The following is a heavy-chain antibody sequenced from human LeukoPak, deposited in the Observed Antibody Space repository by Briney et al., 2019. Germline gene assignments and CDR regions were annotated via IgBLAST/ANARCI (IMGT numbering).Heavy chain of an antibody. CDR3: AKVGAVAGTGPDYFDY. J-gene: IGHJ4*02. CDR2: ISYDGSNK. Sequence: GGSLRLSCAASGFTFSSYGMHWVRQAPGKGLEWVAVISYDGSNKYCADSVKGRFTISRDNSKNTLYLQMNSLRAEDTAVYYCAKVGAVAGTGPDYFDYWGQGTLVTVSS. V-gene: IGHV3-30*18. CDR1: GFTFSSYG. D-gene: IGHD6-19*01.